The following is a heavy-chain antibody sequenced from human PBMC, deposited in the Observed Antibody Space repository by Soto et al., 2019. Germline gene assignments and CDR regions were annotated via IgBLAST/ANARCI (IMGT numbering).Heavy chain of an antibody. J-gene: IGHJ4*02. CDR2: IYPGDSDT. V-gene: IGHV5-51*03. CDR3: ARATGAVAGTVGFDY. D-gene: IGHD6-19*01. CDR1: GYSFTNYW. Sequence: EVQLVQPGVEVKEPGESLKISCKASGYSFTNYWIAWVRQMPGKGLEWMGIIYPGDSDTTYNPSFQGQVTISADESISTAYLQWSSLKASDTAMYYCARATGAVAGTVGFDYWGQGTLVTVSS.